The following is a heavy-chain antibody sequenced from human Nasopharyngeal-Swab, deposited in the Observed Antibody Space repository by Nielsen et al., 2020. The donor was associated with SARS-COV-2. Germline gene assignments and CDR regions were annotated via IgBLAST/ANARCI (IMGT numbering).Heavy chain of an antibody. CDR2: IYHSGST. D-gene: IGHD3-3*01. CDR3: ASLLTYYDFWSGYLNYYYMDV. J-gene: IGHJ6*03. V-gene: IGHV4-4*02. Sequence: WIRQPPGKGLERIGEIYHSGSTNYNPSLKSRVTISVDNSKNQLSLSLSSVTAADTAVYYCASLLTYYDFWSGYLNYYYMDVWGKGTTVTVSS.